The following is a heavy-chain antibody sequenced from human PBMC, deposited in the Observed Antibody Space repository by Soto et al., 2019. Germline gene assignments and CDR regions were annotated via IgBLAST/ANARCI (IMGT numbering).Heavy chain of an antibody. V-gene: IGHV3-30*18. D-gene: IGHD6-13*01. CDR2: ISYDGSNK. Sequence: GGSLRLSCAASGFTFSSYGMHWVRQAPGKGLEWVAVISYDGSNKYYADSVKGRFTISRDNSKNTLYLQMNSLRAEDTAVYYCAKDLLAACDYWGQGTSVTVSS. J-gene: IGHJ4*03. CDR1: GFTFSSYG. CDR3: AKDLLAACDY.